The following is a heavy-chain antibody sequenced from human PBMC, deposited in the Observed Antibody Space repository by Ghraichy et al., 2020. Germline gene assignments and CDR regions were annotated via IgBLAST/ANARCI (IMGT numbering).Heavy chain of an antibody. CDR2: MNPNSGNT. J-gene: IGHJ4*02. Sequence: ASVKVSCKASGYTFTSYDINWVRQATGQGLEWMGWMNPNSGNTGYAQKFQGRVTMTRNTSISTAYMELSSLRSEDTAVYYCARGVYYDFWGGYPSFDYWGQGTLVTVSS. CDR1: GYTFTSYD. CDR3: ARGVYYDFWGGYPSFDY. D-gene: IGHD3-3*01. V-gene: IGHV1-8*01.